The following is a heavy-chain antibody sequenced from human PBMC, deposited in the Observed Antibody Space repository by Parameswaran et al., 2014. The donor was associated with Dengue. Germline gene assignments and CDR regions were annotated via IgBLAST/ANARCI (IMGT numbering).Heavy chain of an antibody. V-gene: IGHV4-39*01. Sequence: WIRQPPGKGLEWIGSIYYSGSTYYNPSLKSRVTISVDTSKNQFSLKLSSVTAADTAVYYCASRVRTVQFDYWGQGTLVTVSS. J-gene: IGHJ4*02. D-gene: IGHD4-11*01. CDR2: IYYSGST. CDR3: ASRVRTVQFDY.